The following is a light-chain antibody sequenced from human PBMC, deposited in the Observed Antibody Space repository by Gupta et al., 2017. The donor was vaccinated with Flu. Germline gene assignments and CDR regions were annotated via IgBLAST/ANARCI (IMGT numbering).Light chain of an antibody. CDR1: SSNIGSNY. CDR3: AAEDANKSGRV. V-gene: IGLV1-47*01. J-gene: IGLJ3*02. CDR2: RHN. Sequence: QSVLTPPPSASGTPGPRVTISCSGSSSNIGSNYVYWYHQLPAPAPNLLIYRHNRRRSAVPDRFSGSKYVTSAAVTTTGLPAEDEADYYCAAEDANKSGRVFGGGTKLTVL.